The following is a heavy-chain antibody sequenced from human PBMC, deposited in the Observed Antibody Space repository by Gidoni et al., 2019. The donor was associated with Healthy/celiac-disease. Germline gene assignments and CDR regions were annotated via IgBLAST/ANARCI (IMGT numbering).Heavy chain of an antibody. V-gene: IGHV1-8*01. CDR1: GYTFTSYD. Sequence: QVQLVQSGAEVKKPGASVKVSCTASGYTFTSYDINWVRQATGQGLEWMGWMNPNSGNTGDEQKFQGRVTMTRNTSISTAYMELSSLRSEDTAVYDGALQSWFDPWGQGTLVTVSS. J-gene: IGHJ5*02. CDR3: ALQSWFDP. CDR2: MNPNSGNT.